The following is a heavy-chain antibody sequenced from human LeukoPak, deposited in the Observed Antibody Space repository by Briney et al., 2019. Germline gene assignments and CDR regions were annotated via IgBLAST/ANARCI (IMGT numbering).Heavy chain of an antibody. J-gene: IGHJ4*02. CDR1: GFTFSSYW. CDR2: ISQDASEK. V-gene: IGHV3-7*01. CDR3: ARDPTRGYSYGYEDY. D-gene: IGHD5-18*01. Sequence: PGGSLRLSCAASGFTFSSYWMNWVRQAPGKGLEWVANISQDASEKYSVDSVKGRFTISRDNAKNSLYLQMNSLRAEDTAVYFCARDPTRGYSYGYEDYWGQGTLVTVSS.